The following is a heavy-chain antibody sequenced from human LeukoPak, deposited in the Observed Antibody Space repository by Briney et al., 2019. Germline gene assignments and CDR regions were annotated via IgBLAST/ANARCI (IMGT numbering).Heavy chain of an antibody. Sequence: GGSLRLSCAASGFTSSGYWMSWVRQAPGKGLEWVANINLDGSVIHYVDSAKGRFTISRDNAKNSLYLQMNYLRAEDTALYYCATSDDSSGSDWGQGTLVTVSS. V-gene: IGHV3-7*01. J-gene: IGHJ4*02. CDR2: INLDGSVI. CDR1: GFTSSGYW. D-gene: IGHD3-22*01. CDR3: ATSDDSSGSD.